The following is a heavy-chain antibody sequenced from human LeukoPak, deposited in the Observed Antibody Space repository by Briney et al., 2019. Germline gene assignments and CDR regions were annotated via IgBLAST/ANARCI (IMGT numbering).Heavy chain of an antibody. CDR3: AKSVSGDGYNWGYYYGMDV. D-gene: IGHD5-24*01. Sequence: GGSLRLSCAASGFXFSSYEMNWVRQAPGKGLEWVSYISSSGSTIYYADSVKGRFTISRDNSKNTLYLQMNSLRAEDTAVYYCAKSVSGDGYNWGYYYGMDVWGQGTTVTVSS. CDR1: GFXFSSYE. V-gene: IGHV3-48*03. J-gene: IGHJ6*02. CDR2: ISSSGSTI.